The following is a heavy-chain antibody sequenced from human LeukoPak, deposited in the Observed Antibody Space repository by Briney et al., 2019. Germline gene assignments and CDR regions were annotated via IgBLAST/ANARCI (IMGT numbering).Heavy chain of an antibody. J-gene: IGHJ4*02. Sequence: SETLSLTCTVSGGSISTYYWSWIRQPPGKGLEWIGYIYYSGSTNYNPSLKSRVTISVDTSKNQFSLKLSSVTAADTAVYYCARGKIYYDFWSGYYTPQGFDYWGQGTLVTVSS. V-gene: IGHV4-59*12. D-gene: IGHD3-3*01. CDR2: IYYSGST. CDR3: ARGKIYYDFWSGYYTPQGFDY. CDR1: GGSISTYY.